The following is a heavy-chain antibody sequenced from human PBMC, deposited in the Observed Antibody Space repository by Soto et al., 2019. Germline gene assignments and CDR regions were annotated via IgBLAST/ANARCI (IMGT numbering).Heavy chain of an antibody. CDR1: GFSLSTTRVA. Sequence: QITLKESGPTLVKPTQTLTLTCTFSGFSLSTTRVAVGWIRQPPGKALEWLALIYWDDDKRYSPFLKSRLTIXXXTXXNPVVLTMTNMDPVDTATYYCSHIVVAGLGYYFDYWGQGTLVTVSS. J-gene: IGHJ4*02. CDR3: SHIVVAGLGYYFDY. CDR2: IYWDDDK. D-gene: IGHD6-19*01. V-gene: IGHV2-5*02.